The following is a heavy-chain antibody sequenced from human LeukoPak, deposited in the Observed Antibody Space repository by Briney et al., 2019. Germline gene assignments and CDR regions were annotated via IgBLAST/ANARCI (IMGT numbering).Heavy chain of an antibody. V-gene: IGHV1-69*13. CDR1: GGTFSSYA. CDR3: ARTLIVGAIGWFDP. Sequence: AASVNVSCKASGGTFSSYAISWVRQAPGQGLEWMGGIIPIFGTANYAQKFQGRVTITADESTSTAYMELSSLRSEDTAVYYCARTLIVGAIGWFDPWGQGTLVTVSS. D-gene: IGHD1-26*01. J-gene: IGHJ5*02. CDR2: IIPIFGTA.